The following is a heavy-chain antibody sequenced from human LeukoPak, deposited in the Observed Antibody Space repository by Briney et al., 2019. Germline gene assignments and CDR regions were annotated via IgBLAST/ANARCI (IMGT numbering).Heavy chain of an antibody. V-gene: IGHV4-61*01. J-gene: IGHJ4*02. CDR3: AREFVVVTASTAYYFDS. Sequence: SETLSLTCTVSGGSVSSGSYYWSWIRQPPGKGLEWIGYIYYSGSTNYNPSLKSRVTISVDTSKNPFSLKLSSVTAADTAVYYCAREFVVVTASTAYYFDSWGQGTLVTVSS. CDR2: IYYSGST. D-gene: IGHD2-21*02. CDR1: GGSVSSGSYY.